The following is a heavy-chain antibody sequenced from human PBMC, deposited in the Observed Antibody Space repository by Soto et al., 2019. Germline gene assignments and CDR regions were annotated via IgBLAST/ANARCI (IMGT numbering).Heavy chain of an antibody. CDR3: ARDREYCNNDDDRCYETGSDY. CDR2: ISRSSSTI. V-gene: IGHV3-48*01. Sequence: GSLRLSCVVSGFSFKNYNMNWVRQAPGKGLEWVSDISRSSSTINYADSVKGRFTISRDNAKNSLYLQMNSLRAEDTAVYYCARDREYCNNDDDRCYETGSDYWGQGT. D-gene: IGHD2-8*01. CDR1: GFSFKNYN. J-gene: IGHJ4*02.